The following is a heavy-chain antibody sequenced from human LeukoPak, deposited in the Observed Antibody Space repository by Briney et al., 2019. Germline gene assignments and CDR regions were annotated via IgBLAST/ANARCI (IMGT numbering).Heavy chain of an antibody. D-gene: IGHD6-19*01. Sequence: SETLSLTCAVYGGSFSGYYWSWIRQPPGKVLEWIGEINHSGSTNYNPSLKSRVTISVDTSKNQFSLKLSSVTAADTAGYYCARGRIAVAGTLVDYWGQGTLVTVSS. CDR3: ARGRIAVAGTLVDY. J-gene: IGHJ4*02. V-gene: IGHV4-34*01. CDR2: INHSGST. CDR1: GGSFSGYY.